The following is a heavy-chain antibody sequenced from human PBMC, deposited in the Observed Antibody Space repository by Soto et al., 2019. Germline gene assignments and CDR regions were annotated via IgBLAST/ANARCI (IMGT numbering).Heavy chain of an antibody. V-gene: IGHV1-18*01. CDR1: GYTFTNYG. D-gene: IGHD3-10*01. Sequence: QVQLVQSGAEVKKPGASVKVSCKVSGYTFTNYGISWVRQAPGQGLEWMGWINTYNGNTNHAQKLQGRVTMTTDTSTSTAYMELRSLRSDDTAVYYCARGVGSGTYYNQYNWFDPWGQGTLVTVSS. CDR2: INTYNGNT. CDR3: ARGVGSGTYYNQYNWFDP. J-gene: IGHJ5*02.